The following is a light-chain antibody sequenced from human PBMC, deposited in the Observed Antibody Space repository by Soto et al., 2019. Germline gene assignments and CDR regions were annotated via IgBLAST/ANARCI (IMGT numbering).Light chain of an antibody. CDR2: AAS. CDR3: QQTYSSPRT. J-gene: IGKJ1*01. Sequence: DIQLTQSPSPLSASVGDRVAITCLASQSISTYLNWYQQKPGKAPKVLIYAASNLQSGVPPRFSGSGSGTDFTLTINGLQAEDFATYYCQQTYSSPRTFGQGTKVDIK. V-gene: IGKV1-39*01. CDR1: QSISTY.